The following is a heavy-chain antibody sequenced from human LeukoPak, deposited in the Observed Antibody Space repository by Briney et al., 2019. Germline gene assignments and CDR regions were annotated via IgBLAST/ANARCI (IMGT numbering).Heavy chain of an antibody. CDR2: INPNTGGT. V-gene: IGHV1-2*02. D-gene: IGHD7-27*01. CDR3: ARGIELGIGYYYYYMDV. J-gene: IGHJ6*03. CDR1: GYTFTGYY. Sequence: GASVKVSCKASGYTFTGYYVHWVRQAPGQRLEWMGWINPNTGGTNYAQKFQGRVTMTRDTSISTAYMELSRLRSDDTAVYYCARGIELGIGYYYYYMDVWGKGTTVTISS.